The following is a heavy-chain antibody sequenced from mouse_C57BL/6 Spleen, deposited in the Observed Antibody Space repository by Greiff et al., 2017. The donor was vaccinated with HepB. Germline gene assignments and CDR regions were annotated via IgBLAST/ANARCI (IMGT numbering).Heavy chain of an antibody. CDR1: GYTFTSYW. J-gene: IGHJ2*01. V-gene: IGHV1-50*01. CDR3: ARMRVAHFDY. CDR2: IDPSDSYT. Sequence: QVQLQQPGAELVKPGASVKLSCKASGYTFTSYWMPWVKQRPGQGLEWIGEIDPSDSYTNYNQKFKGKATLTVDTSSSTAYMQLSSLTSEDSAVYYCARMRVAHFDYWGQGTTLTVSS. D-gene: IGHD1-1*01.